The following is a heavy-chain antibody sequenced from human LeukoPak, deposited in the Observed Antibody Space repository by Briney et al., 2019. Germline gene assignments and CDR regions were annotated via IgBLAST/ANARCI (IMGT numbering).Heavy chain of an antibody. D-gene: IGHD6-19*01. CDR1: GGTFSSYA. V-gene: IGHV1-69*05. Sequence: WASVKVSCKASGGTFSSYAISWVRQAPGQGLEWMGGIIPIFGTANYAQKFQGRVTITTDESTSTAYMELSSLRSEDTAAYYCARDNGVAVAGTGLDYWGQGTLVTVSS. CDR2: IIPIFGTA. J-gene: IGHJ4*02. CDR3: ARDNGVAVAGTGLDY.